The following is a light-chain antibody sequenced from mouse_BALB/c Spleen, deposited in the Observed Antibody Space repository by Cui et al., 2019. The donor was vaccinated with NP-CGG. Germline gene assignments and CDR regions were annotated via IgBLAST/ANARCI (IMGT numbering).Light chain of an antibody. CDR2: GTN. J-gene: IGLJ1*01. Sequence: QFVVTHVSALNTLPGETVTLTCRSSNGAVTTSNYANWVQEKPDHLFTGLIGGTNNRAPGVPARFSGSLIGDKAALTITGAQTEDEAIYFCALWYSNHWVFGGGTKLTVL. CDR1: NGAVTTSNY. CDR3: ALWYSNHWV. V-gene: IGLV1*01.